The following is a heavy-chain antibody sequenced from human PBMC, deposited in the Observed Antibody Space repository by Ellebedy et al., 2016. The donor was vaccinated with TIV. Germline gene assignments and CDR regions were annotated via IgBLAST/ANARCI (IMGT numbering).Heavy chain of an antibody. V-gene: IGHV3-74*01. D-gene: IGHD2-21*02. Sequence: GESLKISCAASGFTFSRHWMHWIRQAPGKGLVSFSRINGDGGFTSHADFVKGRFTISRDNAKNTLYLQMNSLKAEDTAMYYCSTLSDTGYWGHGTLVTVSS. CDR2: INGDGGFT. CDR3: STLSDTGY. J-gene: IGHJ4*01. CDR1: GFTFSRHW.